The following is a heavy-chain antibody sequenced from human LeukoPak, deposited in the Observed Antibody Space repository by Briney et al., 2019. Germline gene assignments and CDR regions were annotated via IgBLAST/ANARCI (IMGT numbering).Heavy chain of an antibody. CDR2: ISGSGGST. D-gene: IGHD1-26*01. V-gene: IGHV3-23*01. CDR1: GFTFSSYA. CDR3: AKAPVAVGATTLNYFDY. Sequence: PGGSLRLSCAASGFTFSSYAMSWVRQAPGKGLEWVSAISGSGGSTYYADSVKGRFTISRDNSKNTLYLQMNSLRAEDTAVYYCAKAPVAVGATTLNYFDYWGQGTLVTVSS. J-gene: IGHJ4*02.